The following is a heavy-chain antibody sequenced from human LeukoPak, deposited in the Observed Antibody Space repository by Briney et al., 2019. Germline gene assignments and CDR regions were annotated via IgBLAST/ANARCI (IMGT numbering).Heavy chain of an antibody. CDR2: IYTSGST. CDR1: GGSISSYY. D-gene: IGHD4-17*01. Sequence: SSETLSLTCTVSGGSISSYYWSWIRQPAGKGLEWIGRIYTSGSTNYNPSLKSRVTMSVDTSKNQFSLKLSSVTAADTAVYYCARDRKFTVTKFYYYYYGMDVRGQGTTVTVSS. CDR3: ARDRKFTVTKFYYYYYGMDV. J-gene: IGHJ6*02. V-gene: IGHV4-4*07.